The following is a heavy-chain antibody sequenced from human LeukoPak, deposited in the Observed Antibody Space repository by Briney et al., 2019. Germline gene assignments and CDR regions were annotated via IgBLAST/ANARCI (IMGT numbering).Heavy chain of an antibody. D-gene: IGHD3-22*01. Sequence: GGSLRLSCAASGFTFSSYSMNWVRQSPGKGLEWVSYISSSSSTIYYADSVKGRFTISRDNAKNSLYLQMNSLRAEDTAVYYCARDPKYYYDSPWGQGTLVTVSS. CDR3: ARDPKYYYDSP. V-gene: IGHV3-48*01. CDR2: ISSSSSTI. J-gene: IGHJ5*02. CDR1: GFTFSSYS.